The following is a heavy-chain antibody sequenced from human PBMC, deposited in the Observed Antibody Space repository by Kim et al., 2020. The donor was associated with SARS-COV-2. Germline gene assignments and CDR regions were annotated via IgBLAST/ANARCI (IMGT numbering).Heavy chain of an antibody. V-gene: IGHV4-61*01. CDR3: ARAPNDFWSGYPYYFDY. J-gene: IGHJ4*02. Sequence: SETLSLTCTVSGVSVSSGSYFWSCIRQPPGKGLEWIGYIYYSGKTNYNPSLKSRITMSVNTSKNQFSLKLRSVTAADTAVYYCARAPNDFWSGYPYYFDYWGQGTLVTVSS. D-gene: IGHD3-3*01. CDR1: GVSVSSGSYF. CDR2: IYYSGKT.